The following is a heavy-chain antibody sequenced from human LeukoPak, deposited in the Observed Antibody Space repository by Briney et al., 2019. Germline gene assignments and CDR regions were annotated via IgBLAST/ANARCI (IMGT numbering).Heavy chain of an antibody. V-gene: IGHV3-23*01. CDR2: ISSSGGST. CDR1: GFTFDDYA. Sequence: GSLRLSCAASGFTFDDYAMHWVRQAPGKGLEWVSAISSSGGSTYYAGSVKGRFTISRDNSMNTLYLQMNRLRAEDTAVYYCAKGGCSSTSCSLGHWGQGTLVTVSS. CDR3: AKGGCSSTSCSLGH. D-gene: IGHD2-2*01. J-gene: IGHJ4*02.